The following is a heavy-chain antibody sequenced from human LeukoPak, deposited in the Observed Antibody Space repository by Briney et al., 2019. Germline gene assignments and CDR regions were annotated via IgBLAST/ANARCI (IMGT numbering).Heavy chain of an antibody. D-gene: IGHD6-13*01. Sequence: GSLRLSCAASGFTFSSYGMHWVRQAPGKGLEWVAVISYDGSNKYYADSVKGRFTTSRDNSKNTLYLQMNSLRAEDTAVYYCAKAGIAAFLIDYWGQGTLVTVSS. CDR2: ISYDGSNK. CDR1: GFTFSSYG. CDR3: AKAGIAAFLIDY. V-gene: IGHV3-30*18. J-gene: IGHJ4*02.